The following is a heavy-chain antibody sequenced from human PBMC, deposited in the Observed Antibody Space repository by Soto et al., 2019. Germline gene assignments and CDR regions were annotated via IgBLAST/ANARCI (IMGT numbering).Heavy chain of an antibody. D-gene: IGHD3-22*01. V-gene: IGHV3-30-3*01. CDR2: ISYDGSNK. CDR3: ASGYYYDSSGSGDY. Sequence: ESGGGVVQPGRSLRLSCAAPGFTFSSYAMHWVRQAPGKGLEWVAVISYDGSNKYYADSVKGRFTISRDNSKNTLYLQMNSLRAEDTAVYYCASGYYYDSSGSGDYWGQGTLVTVSS. CDR1: GFTFSSYA. J-gene: IGHJ4*02.